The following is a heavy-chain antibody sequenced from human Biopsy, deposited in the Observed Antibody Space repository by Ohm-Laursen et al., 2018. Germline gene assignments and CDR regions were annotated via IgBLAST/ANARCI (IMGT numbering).Heavy chain of an antibody. CDR1: GGSFTGHY. D-gene: IGHD4-23*01. CDR3: ARGSNEYGGLYFPH. CDR2: ISHTGYT. Sequence: SETLSLTCIVSGGSFTGHYWTWIRQPPGTGLEWIGHISHTGYTSYKSSLKSRVTISLDTPRKHISLRLTSLAAADTAVYYCARGSNEYGGLYFPHWGQGTLVTVSS. J-gene: IGHJ1*01. V-gene: IGHV4-59*11.